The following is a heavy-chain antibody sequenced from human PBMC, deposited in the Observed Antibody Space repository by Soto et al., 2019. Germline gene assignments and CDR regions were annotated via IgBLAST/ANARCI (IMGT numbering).Heavy chain of an antibody. D-gene: IGHD3-22*01. CDR3: ARDLDYYDSSGYYLLGPHNAFDI. Sequence: QVPLVQSGAEVKKPGASVKVSCKASGYTFTSYGIIWVRQAPGQGLEWMGWISAYNGNTNYAQKLQGRVTMTTDTSTSTAYMELRSLRSDDTAVYYCARDLDYYDSSGYYLLGPHNAFDIWGQGTMVTVSS. CDR1: GYTFTSYG. V-gene: IGHV1-18*01. J-gene: IGHJ3*02. CDR2: ISAYNGNT.